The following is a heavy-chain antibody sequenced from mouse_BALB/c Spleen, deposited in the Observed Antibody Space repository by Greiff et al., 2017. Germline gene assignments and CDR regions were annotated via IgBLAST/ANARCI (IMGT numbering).Heavy chain of an antibody. CDR3: ARAAPLLRLGMDY. Sequence: VQVVESGPGLVAPSQSLSITCTVSGFSLTSYGVHWVRQPPGKGLEWLGVIWAGGSTNYNSALMSRLSISKDNSKSQVFLKMNSLQTDDTAMYYCARAAPLLRLGMDYWGQGTSVTVSS. CDR2: IWAGGST. CDR1: GFSLTSYG. V-gene: IGHV2-9*02. J-gene: IGHJ4*01. D-gene: IGHD1-2*01.